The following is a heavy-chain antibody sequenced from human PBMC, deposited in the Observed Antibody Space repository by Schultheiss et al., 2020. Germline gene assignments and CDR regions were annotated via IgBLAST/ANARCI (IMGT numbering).Heavy chain of an antibody. D-gene: IGHD3-22*01. Sequence: GGSLRLSCAASGFTFSSYGMHWVRQAPGKGLEWVAVISYDGSNKYYADSVKGRFTISRDNAKNSLYLQMNSLRAEDTAVYYCARVRGVEYYYDSSGYYSPFDYWGQGTLVTVSS. V-gene: IGHV3-30*03. J-gene: IGHJ4*02. CDR3: ARVRGVEYYYDSSGYYSPFDY. CDR2: ISYDGSNK. CDR1: GFTFSSYG.